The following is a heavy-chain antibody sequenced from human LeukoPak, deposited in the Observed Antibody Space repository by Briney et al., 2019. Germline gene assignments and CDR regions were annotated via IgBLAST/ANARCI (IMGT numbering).Heavy chain of an antibody. Sequence: GASVKVSCKASGYTFTSYGISWVRQAPGQGLEWMGWISAYNGNTNYAQKLQGRVTMTTDTSTSTAYMELRSLRSDDTAVYYCARPGGGAVAGSDAFDIWGQGTMVTVSS. CDR1: GYTFTSYG. CDR2: ISAYNGNT. V-gene: IGHV1-18*01. D-gene: IGHD6-19*01. CDR3: ARPGGGAVAGSDAFDI. J-gene: IGHJ3*02.